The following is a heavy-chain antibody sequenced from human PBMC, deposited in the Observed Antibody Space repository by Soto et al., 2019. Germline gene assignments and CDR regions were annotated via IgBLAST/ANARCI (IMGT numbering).Heavy chain of an antibody. Sequence: LVESLKISCNGAGYSLISYWIGWVRQMPGKGLEWMGIIYPGDSDTRYSPSFQGQVTISDDKSISTAYLQWSSLKASDTAVYYCARRSGSYPSYRLDVWGQGTTVTVSS. CDR1: GYSLISYW. V-gene: IGHV5-51*01. J-gene: IGHJ6*02. D-gene: IGHD1-26*01. CDR3: ARRSGSYPSYRLDV. CDR2: IYPGDSDT.